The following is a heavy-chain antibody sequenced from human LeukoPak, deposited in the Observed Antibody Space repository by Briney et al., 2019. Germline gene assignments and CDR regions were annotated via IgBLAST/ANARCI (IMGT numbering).Heavy chain of an antibody. V-gene: IGHV3-7*01. D-gene: IGHD6-13*01. Sequence: GGSLRLSCAASGFTFSSYEMNWVRQAPGKGLEWVANIKQDGSEKYYVDSVKGRFTISRDNAKNSLYLQMNSLRAEDTAVYYCARDGSSSWLVYWGQGTLVTVSS. CDR2: IKQDGSEK. CDR1: GFTFSSYE. CDR3: ARDGSSSWLVY. J-gene: IGHJ4*02.